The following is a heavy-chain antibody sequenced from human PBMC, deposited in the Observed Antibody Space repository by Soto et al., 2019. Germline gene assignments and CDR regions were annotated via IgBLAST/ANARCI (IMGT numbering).Heavy chain of an antibody. Sequence: PGGSLRLSCAASGFTFSDYYMSWIRQAPGKGLECVSYISGSGSTIYYADSVKGRFTVSRDNALQSLYLQMNGLRAEDTAVYYCARDNTAMVTYWGQGTLVTVSS. J-gene: IGHJ4*02. CDR2: ISGSGSTI. V-gene: IGHV3-11*01. CDR3: ARDNTAMVTY. CDR1: GFTFSDYY. D-gene: IGHD5-18*01.